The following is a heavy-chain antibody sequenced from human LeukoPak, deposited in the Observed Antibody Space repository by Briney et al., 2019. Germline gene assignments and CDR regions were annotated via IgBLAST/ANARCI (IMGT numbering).Heavy chain of an antibody. V-gene: IGHV3-48*03. D-gene: IGHD3-22*01. CDR1: GFTFSSYE. Sequence: GGSLRLSCAASGFTFSSYEMNWVRQAPGKGLEWLSYIDSSGRRIYYADSVKGGFTISRDNAKNSVYLKMKSLRAEDTAVDYCARSHGGPITMIVVAGAAFNIWGQGTMVTVSS. CDR3: ARSHGGPITMIVVAGAAFNI. CDR2: IDSSGRRI. J-gene: IGHJ3*02.